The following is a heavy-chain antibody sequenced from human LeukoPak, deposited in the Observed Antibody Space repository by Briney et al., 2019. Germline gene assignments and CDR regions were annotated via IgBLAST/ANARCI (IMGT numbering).Heavy chain of an antibody. CDR3: ARGIYYGSGRHYGMDV. V-gene: IGHV1-8*01. CDR1: GYTFTSYD. J-gene: IGHJ6*02. CDR2: MNPNSGNT. D-gene: IGHD3-10*01. Sequence: GASVKVSCKASGYTFTSYDINWVRQATGQGLEWMGWMNPNSGNTGYAQKFQGRVTMTRNTSISTAYMELSSLRSEDTAVYYCARGIYYGSGRHYGMDVWGQGATVTVSS.